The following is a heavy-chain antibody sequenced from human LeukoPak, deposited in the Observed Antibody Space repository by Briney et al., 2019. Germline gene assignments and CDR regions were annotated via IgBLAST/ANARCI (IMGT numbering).Heavy chain of an antibody. CDR1: GFTFSSYG. Sequence: GGSLRLSCAASGFTFSSYGMHWVRQAPGKGLEWVAVIWYDGSNKYYADSVKGRFTISRDNSKNTLYLQMNSLRAEDTAVYYCARAGQYYGSGSYYGPDYWGQGTLVTVSS. CDR2: IWYDGSNK. J-gene: IGHJ4*02. CDR3: ARAGQYYGSGSYYGPDY. D-gene: IGHD3-10*01. V-gene: IGHV3-33*01.